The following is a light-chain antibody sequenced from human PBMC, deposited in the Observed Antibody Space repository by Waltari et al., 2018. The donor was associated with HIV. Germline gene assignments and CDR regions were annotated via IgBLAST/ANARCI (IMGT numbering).Light chain of an antibody. CDR3: QQRGSRPFI. V-gene: IGKV3-11*01. Sequence: VLTQSPATLSLSPGERGSLSCLTSQDVYTSLAWYQQKPGQPPRLLIHNASNRAPGIPARFSGGGSGTDFTLTISSVEPEDFAVYYCQQRGSRPFIFGPGTRVEIK. J-gene: IGKJ3*01. CDR1: QDVYTS. CDR2: NAS.